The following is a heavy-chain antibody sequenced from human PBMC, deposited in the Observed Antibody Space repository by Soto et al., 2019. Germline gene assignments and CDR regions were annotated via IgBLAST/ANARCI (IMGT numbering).Heavy chain of an antibody. CDR3: TTDTTVTTADFDY. J-gene: IGHJ4*02. V-gene: IGHV3-15*01. CDR1: GFTFSNAW. CDR2: IKSKTDGGTT. D-gene: IGHD4-17*01. Sequence: PGGSLSLSCAASGFTFSNAWMSWVRQAPGKGLEWVGRIKSKTDGGTTDYAAPVKGRFTISRDDSKNTLYLQMNSLKTEDTAVYYCTTDTTVTTADFDYWGQGTLVTVS.